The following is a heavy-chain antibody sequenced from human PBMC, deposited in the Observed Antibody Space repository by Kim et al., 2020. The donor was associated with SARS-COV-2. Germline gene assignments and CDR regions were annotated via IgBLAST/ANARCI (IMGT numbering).Heavy chain of an antibody. V-gene: IGHV3-23*01. J-gene: IGHJ6*02. CDR1: GFTSSSYA. D-gene: IGHD3-10*01. CDR2: ISDSGGRT. CDR3: AKRVDSGHGMDV. Sequence: GGSLRLSCAASGFTSSSYAMSRVRQAPGKGLEWVSGISDSGGRTYYADFVKGRFSISRDNSKHTLYLQMNSLRAEDTAVYYCAKRVDSGHGMDVWGQGTTVTVSS.